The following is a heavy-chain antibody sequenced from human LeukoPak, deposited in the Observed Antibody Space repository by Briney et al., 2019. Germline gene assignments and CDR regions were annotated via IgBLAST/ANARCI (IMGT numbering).Heavy chain of an antibody. CDR1: GGSISSYY. Sequence: PSETLSLTCTVSGGSISSYYWSWIRQPPGKGLEGIGYIYYSGSTNYNPSLKSRVTISVDTSKNQFSLKLSSVTAADTAVYYCAREREGGLWFGEFLYDYWGQGTLVTVSS. CDR2: IYYSGST. CDR3: AREREGGLWFGEFLYDY. D-gene: IGHD3-10*01. V-gene: IGHV4-59*12. J-gene: IGHJ4*02.